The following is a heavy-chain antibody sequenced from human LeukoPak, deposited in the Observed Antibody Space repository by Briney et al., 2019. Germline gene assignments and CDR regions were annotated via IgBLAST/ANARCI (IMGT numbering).Heavy chain of an antibody. D-gene: IGHD3-22*01. J-gene: IGHJ4*02. V-gene: IGHV3-74*01. CDR2: INTDGNTR. Sequence: GGSLRLSCATSGFTFSTCWMHWVRHAPGKGLVWVSRINTDGNTRDYADSVKGRFTISRDNAKNTLYLQMNSRRAEDTAVYYCVRDMGYYDKVWGQGTLVTVSS. CDR3: VRDMGYYDKV. CDR1: GFTFSTCW.